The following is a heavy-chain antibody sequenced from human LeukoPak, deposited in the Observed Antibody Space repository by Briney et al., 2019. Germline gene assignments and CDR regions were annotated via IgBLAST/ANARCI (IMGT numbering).Heavy chain of an antibody. Sequence: PSETLSLTCTVSGGSISSYYWSWIRQPPGKGLEWIGYIYYSGSTNYNPSLKSRVTISVDTSKNQFSLKLSSVTAADTAVYYCARHLRTTVTTFWFDPWGQGTLVTVSS. V-gene: IGHV4-59*08. CDR2: IYYSGST. J-gene: IGHJ5*02. D-gene: IGHD4-17*01. CDR3: ARHLRTTVTTFWFDP. CDR1: GGSISSYY.